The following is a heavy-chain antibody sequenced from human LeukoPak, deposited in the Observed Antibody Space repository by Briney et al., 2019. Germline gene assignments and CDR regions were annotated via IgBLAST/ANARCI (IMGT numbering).Heavy chain of an antibody. CDR2: IYYSGST. D-gene: IGHD2-2*01. V-gene: IGHV4-59*01. Sequence: PSETLSLTCTVSGGSISSYYWSWIRQPPGKGLEWIGYIYYSGSTNYNPSLKSRVTISVDTSKNQFSLKLSSVTAADTAVYYCARGGYQMLVGWFDPWGQGTLVTVSS. CDR1: GGSISSYY. CDR3: ARGGYQMLVGWFDP. J-gene: IGHJ5*02.